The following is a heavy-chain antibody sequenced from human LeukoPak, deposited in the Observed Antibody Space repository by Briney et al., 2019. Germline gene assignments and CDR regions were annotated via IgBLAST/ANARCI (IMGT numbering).Heavy chain of an antibody. J-gene: IGHJ5*02. CDR2: MYYSGST. CDR3: ARPYYYDSRIDP. Sequence: SETLSLTCTVSGGSISSGDYYWSWLRPPQGKGLEWIAYMYYSGSTYYNPSLKSRVTMSADTSKNQLSLKLSSVTAADTAVYYCARPYYYDSRIDPWGQGILVTVSS. V-gene: IGHV4-30-4*01. D-gene: IGHD3-22*01. CDR1: GGSISSGDYY.